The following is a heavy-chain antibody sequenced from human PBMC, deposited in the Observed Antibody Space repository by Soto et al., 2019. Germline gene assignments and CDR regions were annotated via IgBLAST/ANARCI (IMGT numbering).Heavy chain of an antibody. CDR3: TRGRGYGVPFDP. V-gene: IGHV3-23*01. Sequence: VQLLESGGGSVQPGGSLRLSCAASGFTFSSYAMTWAHQAPGKGLEWVSGISESGDNTYYADSVKGRFSISRDDSKNTLYLQMNSLRVEDTAVYYCTRGRGYGVPFDPWGQGTLVTVSS. J-gene: IGHJ5*02. CDR1: GFTFSSYA. CDR2: ISESGDNT. D-gene: IGHD5-12*01.